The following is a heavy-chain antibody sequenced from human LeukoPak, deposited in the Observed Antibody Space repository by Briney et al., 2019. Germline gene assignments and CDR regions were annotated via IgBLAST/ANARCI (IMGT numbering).Heavy chain of an antibody. J-gene: IGHJ4*02. Sequence: LSLTCAVYGGSFSGYYWSWVRQPPGKGLEWIGEINHSGSTNYNPSLTSRGTISVDTSKNQFSLKLSSVTAADTAVYYCARGRIVGATRLDYWGQGTLVTVSS. CDR1: GGSFSGYY. CDR2: INHSGST. V-gene: IGHV4-34*01. D-gene: IGHD1-26*01. CDR3: ARGRIVGATRLDY.